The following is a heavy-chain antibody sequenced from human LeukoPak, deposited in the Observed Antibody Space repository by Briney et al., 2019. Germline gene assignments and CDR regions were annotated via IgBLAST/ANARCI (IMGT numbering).Heavy chain of an antibody. J-gene: IGHJ5*02. CDR2: IGGSSGKI. V-gene: IGHV3-23*01. CDR3: AKQPYQYVSGSPSWFDP. Sequence: GRSLRLSCVASGFTFSSYAMTWVRQAPGKGLEWVSGIGGSSGKIFYADSVKGRFTISRDNSKNTLYLQMNTLRAEDTAVYFCAKQPYQYVSGSPSWFDPWGQGTLVTVSS. D-gene: IGHD3-10*01. CDR1: GFTFSSYA.